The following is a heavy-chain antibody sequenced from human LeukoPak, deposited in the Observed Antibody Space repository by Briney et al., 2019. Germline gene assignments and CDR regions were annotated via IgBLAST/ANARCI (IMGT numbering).Heavy chain of an antibody. V-gene: IGHV4-59*08. D-gene: IGHD3-10*01. J-gene: IGHJ4*02. CDR3: ARHYGSGTYPLDY. CDR2: IYYTGST. CDR1: GGSISPYY. Sequence: SETLSLTCTVSGGSISPYYWTWIRQPPGKGLEWIGFIYYTGSTNYNPSLKSRVTISADTSKNQFSLRLSSVTAADTGVYYCARHYGSGTYPLDYWGQGTLVTVSS.